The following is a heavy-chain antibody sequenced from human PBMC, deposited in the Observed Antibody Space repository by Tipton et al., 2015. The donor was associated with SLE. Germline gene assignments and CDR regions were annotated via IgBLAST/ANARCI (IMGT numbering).Heavy chain of an antibody. CDR2: FYSGFT. Sequence: LRLSCTVSGGSISSGGYSWNWIRQPAGKGLEWIGRFYSGFTTYNQSLNSRATMSVDTSKNQFSLKLISVTAADTAVYYCARELDTFDIWGQGTMVTVSS. J-gene: IGHJ3*02. CDR1: GGSISSGGYS. CDR3: ARELDTFDI. V-gene: IGHV4-61*02.